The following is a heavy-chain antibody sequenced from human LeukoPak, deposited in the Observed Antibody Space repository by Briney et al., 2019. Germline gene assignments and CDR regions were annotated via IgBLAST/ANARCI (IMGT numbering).Heavy chain of an antibody. D-gene: IGHD1-1*01. CDR3: ARRSLKKTTFDY. Sequence: ASVKVSCKASGYTFTSYGINWVRQATGQGLEWMGWMNPNGGNTGYAQKFQGRVTMTRNTSISTAYMELSSLRSEDTAVYYCARRSLKKTTFDYWGQGTLVTVSS. V-gene: IGHV1-8*01. CDR2: MNPNGGNT. J-gene: IGHJ4*02. CDR1: GYTFTSYG.